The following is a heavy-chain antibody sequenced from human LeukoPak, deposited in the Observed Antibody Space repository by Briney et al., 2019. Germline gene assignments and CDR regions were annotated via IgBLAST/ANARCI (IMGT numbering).Heavy chain of an antibody. Sequence: ASVKVSCKASGYTFTSYGVSWVRQAPGQGLEWMGWICAYNGNTNYAQKLQGRVTMTTDTSTSTAYMELRSLRSDDTAVYYCARDRRNYGSGSYLSFDPWGQGTLVTVSS. CDR3: ARDRRNYGSGSYLSFDP. J-gene: IGHJ5*02. V-gene: IGHV1-18*01. D-gene: IGHD3-10*01. CDR2: ICAYNGNT. CDR1: GYTFTSYG.